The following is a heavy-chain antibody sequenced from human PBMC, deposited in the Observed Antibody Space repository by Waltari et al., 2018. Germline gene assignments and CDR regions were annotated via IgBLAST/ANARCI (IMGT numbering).Heavy chain of an antibody. CDR1: GGSISSYY. CDR2: IYTSGST. J-gene: IGHJ3*02. Sequence: QVQLQESGPGLVKPSETLSLTCTVSGGSISSYYWSWIRQPAGKGLEWIGRIYTSGSTNYNPSLKSRVTMSVDTSKNQFSLKLSSVTAADTAVYYCARDQGVPYYDFWRGESIAFDIWGQGTMVTVSS. V-gene: IGHV4-4*07. CDR3: ARDQGVPYYDFWRGESIAFDI. D-gene: IGHD3-3*01.